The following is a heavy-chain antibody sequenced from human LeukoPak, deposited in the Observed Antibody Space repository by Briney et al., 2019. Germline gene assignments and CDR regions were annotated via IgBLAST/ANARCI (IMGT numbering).Heavy chain of an antibody. CDR3: ASRATVTTDRFWFDP. J-gene: IGHJ5*02. CDR2: IYSGGST. CDR1: GFTVSSNY. V-gene: IGHV3-53*01. Sequence: GXSLRLSCAASGFTVSSNYMSWVRQAPGKGLEWVSVIYSGGSTYYADSVKGRFTISRDNSKNTLYLQMNSLRAEDTAVYFCASRATVTTDRFWFDPWGQGTLVTVSS. D-gene: IGHD4-11*01.